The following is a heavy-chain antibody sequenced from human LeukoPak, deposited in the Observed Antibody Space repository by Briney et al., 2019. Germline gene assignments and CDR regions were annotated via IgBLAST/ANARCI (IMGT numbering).Heavy chain of an antibody. CDR3: ASLGEQWLVQYLHY. CDR1: GFTFTNYW. J-gene: IGHJ4*02. D-gene: IGHD6-19*01. V-gene: IGHV3-7*03. Sequence: GGSLRLSCAASGFTFTNYWMSWVRQTPGRGLEWVANIKQDGSDKYYVDSVKGRFTISRDNAKNSLYLQMNSLRAEDTAVYYCASLGEQWLVQYLHYWGQGTLVTVSS. CDR2: IKQDGSDK.